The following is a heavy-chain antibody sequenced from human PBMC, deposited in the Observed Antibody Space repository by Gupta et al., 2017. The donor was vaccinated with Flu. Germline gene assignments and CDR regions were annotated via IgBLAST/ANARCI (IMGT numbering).Heavy chain of an antibody. CDR1: GFNLSTYG. CDR2: ISSSGGST. V-gene: IGHV3-64*01. J-gene: IGHJ2*01. D-gene: IGHD3-3*01. Sequence: EVQLVESGGGLVQLGGSLRLSCAASGFNLSTYGMPWVGQAPGKGLEYVSAISSSGGSTYYANSVKGRFTISRDNSKNTLYLQMGSLRAEDMAVYYCARARFWSGTANRGYFGLWGRGTLVTVSS. CDR3: ARARFWSGTANRGYFGL.